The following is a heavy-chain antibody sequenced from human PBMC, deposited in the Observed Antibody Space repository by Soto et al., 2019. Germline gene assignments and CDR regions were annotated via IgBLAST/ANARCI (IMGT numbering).Heavy chain of an antibody. CDR1: SAPVSSSTYT. Sequence: SETLSLTCTVSSAPVSSSTYTWGWIRQPPGKGLEWIGYIYYSGSTYYNPSLKSRVTISVDTSKNQFSLKLRSVTAADTAVYYCAIGITMVRGVIIQYLQHWGQGTLVTVSS. CDR2: IYYSGST. D-gene: IGHD3-10*01. V-gene: IGHV4-30-4*08. CDR3: AIGITMVRGVIIQYLQH. J-gene: IGHJ1*01.